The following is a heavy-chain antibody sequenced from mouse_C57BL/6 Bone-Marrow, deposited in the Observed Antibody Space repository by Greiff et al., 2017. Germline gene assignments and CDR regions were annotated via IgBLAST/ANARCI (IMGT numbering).Heavy chain of an antibody. Sequence: VQLQQPGAELVMPGASVKLSCKASGYTFTSYWMHWVKQRPGQGLEWIGEIDPSDSYTNYNQKFKGKSTLTVDKSSSTAYMQLSSLTSEDSAVYYCAREGLLRAGFAYWGQGTRVTVSA. CDR3: AREGLLRAGFAY. CDR2: IDPSDSYT. D-gene: IGHD1-1*01. J-gene: IGHJ3*01. V-gene: IGHV1-69*01. CDR1: GYTFTSYW.